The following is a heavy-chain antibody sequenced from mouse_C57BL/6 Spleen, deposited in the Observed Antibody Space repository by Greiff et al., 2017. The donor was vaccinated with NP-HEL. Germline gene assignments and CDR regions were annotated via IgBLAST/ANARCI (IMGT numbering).Heavy chain of an antibody. J-gene: IGHJ1*03. CDR2: IDPSDSET. Sequence: VQLQQPGAELVRPGSSVKLSCKASGYTFTSYWMHWVKQRPIQGLEWIGNIDPSDSETHYNQKFKDKATLTVYKSSSTAYMQLSSLTSEDSAVYYCARQHDGYPHWYFDVWGTGTTVTVSS. D-gene: IGHD2-3*01. V-gene: IGHV1-52*01. CDR1: GYTFTSYW. CDR3: ARQHDGYPHWYFDV.